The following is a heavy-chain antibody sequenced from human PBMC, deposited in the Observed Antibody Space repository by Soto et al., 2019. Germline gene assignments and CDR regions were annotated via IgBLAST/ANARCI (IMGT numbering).Heavy chain of an antibody. J-gene: IGHJ6*02. Sequence: KSAETLSLTCAVYGGSFSGYYWSWIRQPPGKGLEWIGEIYHSGSTNYNPSLKSRVTISVDKSKNQFSLKLSSVTAADTAVYYCASRVTIFPYYYGMDVWGQGTTVTVSS. V-gene: IGHV4-34*01. CDR2: IYHSGST. CDR3: ASRVTIFPYYYGMDV. CDR1: GGSFSGYY. D-gene: IGHD3-9*01.